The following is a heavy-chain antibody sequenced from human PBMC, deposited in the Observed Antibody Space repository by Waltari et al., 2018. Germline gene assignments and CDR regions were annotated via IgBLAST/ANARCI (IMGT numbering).Heavy chain of an antibody. CDR2: IYYSGST. Sequence: QVQLQESGPGLVKPSETLSLTCTVSGGSISSYYWSWIRQPPGTGLEWIGYIYYSGSTNYNPSLKSRVTISVDTAKNQFSLKLSAVTAADTAVYYCATSKGLYYYGMDVWGQGTTVTVSS. V-gene: IGHV4-59*01. J-gene: IGHJ6*02. CDR3: ATSKGLYYYGMDV. CDR1: GGSISSYY.